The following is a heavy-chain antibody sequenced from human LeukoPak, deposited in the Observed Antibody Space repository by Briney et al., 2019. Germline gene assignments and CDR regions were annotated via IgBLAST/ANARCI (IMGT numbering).Heavy chain of an antibody. CDR2: IKSDGSST. V-gene: IGHV3-74*01. D-gene: IGHD1-1*01. Sequence: GGSLRLSYAASGFTFSSYWMHWVRQAPGKGLVWVSRIKSDGSSTSYADSVKGRFTISRDNAKNTLYLQMNSLRAEDTAVYYCARDLNWDLFDYWGQGTLVTVSS. CDR1: GFTFSSYW. J-gene: IGHJ4*02. CDR3: ARDLNWDLFDY.